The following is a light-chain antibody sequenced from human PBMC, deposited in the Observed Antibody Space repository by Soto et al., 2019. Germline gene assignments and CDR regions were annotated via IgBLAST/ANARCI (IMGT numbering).Light chain of an antibody. Sequence: EIVLTQSPATLSVSPVQRSTLSCMASQSVSSNLAWYQQKHGQAPRLLIYGASTRATGSPARFSGSGSGTEFTLTISSLQSEDFAVYYCQQYNNWPPITFGQGTRLEIK. V-gene: IGKV3-15*01. CDR2: GAS. J-gene: IGKJ5*01. CDR3: QQYNNWPPIT. CDR1: QSVSSN.